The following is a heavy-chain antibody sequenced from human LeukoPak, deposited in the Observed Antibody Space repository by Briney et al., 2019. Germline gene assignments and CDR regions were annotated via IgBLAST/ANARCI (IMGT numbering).Heavy chain of an antibody. CDR2: LTGSGGST. J-gene: IGHJ4*02. CDR1: GFTSSSSS. Sequence: QPGGSLRLSCAASGFTSSSSSMSWVRQAPGKGLEWVSALTGSGGSTYYADSVKGRFTISRDNSKKTLFLQMNSLRAEDTAVYYCAKDLAPAAYWGQGTLVTVSS. V-gene: IGHV3-23*01. D-gene: IGHD2-2*01. CDR3: AKDLAPAAY.